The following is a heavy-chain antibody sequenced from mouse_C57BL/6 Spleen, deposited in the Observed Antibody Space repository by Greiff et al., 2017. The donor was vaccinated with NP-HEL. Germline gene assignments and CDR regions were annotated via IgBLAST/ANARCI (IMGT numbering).Heavy chain of an antibody. CDR2: IDPETGGT. CDR3: TPTYYGDY. V-gene: IGHV1-15*01. Sequence: VKLVESGAELVRPGASVTLSCKASGYTFTDYEMHWVKQTPVHGLEWIGAIDPETGGTAYNQKFKGKAILTADKSSSTAYMELRSLTSEDSAVYYCTPTYYGDYWGQGTTLTVSS. J-gene: IGHJ2*01. CDR1: GYTFTDYE. D-gene: IGHD1-1*02.